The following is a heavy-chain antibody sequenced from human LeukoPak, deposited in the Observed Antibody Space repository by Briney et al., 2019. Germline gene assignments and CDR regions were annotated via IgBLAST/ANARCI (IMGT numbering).Heavy chain of an antibody. CDR2: VSYEGSKV. V-gene: IGHV3-30*18. CDR3: AKDSRQLSGTLFFYYYGLDV. CDR1: GFNFNKYG. D-gene: IGHD3-10*01. J-gene: IGHJ6*02. Sequence: GGSLRLSCEASGFNFNKYGIPWVRQAPGKGLEWVAIVSYEGSKVCYGDSVRGRFTVSRDNSKNTLHLDMNNLRAEDTAVYYCAKDSRQLSGTLFFYYYGLDVWGQGTTVTVSS.